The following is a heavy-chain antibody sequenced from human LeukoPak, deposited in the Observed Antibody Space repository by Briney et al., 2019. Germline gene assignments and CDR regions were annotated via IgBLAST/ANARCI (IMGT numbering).Heavy chain of an antibody. J-gene: IGHJ4*02. Sequence: GASVKVSCKASGYTFTSYGISWVRQAPGQGLEWMGWISAYNGNTNYAQKLQGRVTMTTDTSTSTAYMELRSLRSDDTAVYYWARWGPSGSSWYVDYFDYWGQGTLVTVSS. CDR1: GYTFTSYG. V-gene: IGHV1-18*01. D-gene: IGHD6-13*01. CDR2: ISAYNGNT. CDR3: ARWGPSGSSWYVDYFDY.